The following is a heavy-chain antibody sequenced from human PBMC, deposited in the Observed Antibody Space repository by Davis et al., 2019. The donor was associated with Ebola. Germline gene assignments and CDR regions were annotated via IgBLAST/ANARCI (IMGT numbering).Heavy chain of an antibody. CDR1: GGSISSYY. Sequence: SETLSLTCTVSGGSISSYYWSWIRQPPGKGLEWIGYIYYSGSTNYNPSLKSRVTISVDTSKNQFSLKLTSVTAADTAVYYCARQKVTNAFDIWGQGTMVTISS. J-gene: IGHJ3*02. CDR2: IYYSGST. CDR3: ARQKVTNAFDI. V-gene: IGHV4-59*08.